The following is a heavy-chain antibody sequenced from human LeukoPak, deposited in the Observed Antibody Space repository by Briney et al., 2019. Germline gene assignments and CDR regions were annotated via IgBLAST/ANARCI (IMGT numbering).Heavy chain of an antibody. CDR2: ISSSSSYI. J-gene: IGHJ4*02. D-gene: IGHD2/OR15-2a*01. V-gene: IGHV3-21*01. Sequence: GGSLRLSCAASGFTFSSYWMSWVRQAPGKGLEWVSSISSSSSYIYYADSVKGRFTISRDNAKNSLYLQMNSLRAEDTAVYYCARSGNTLFFDYWGQGTLVTVSS. CDR3: ARSGNTLFFDY. CDR1: GFTFSSYW.